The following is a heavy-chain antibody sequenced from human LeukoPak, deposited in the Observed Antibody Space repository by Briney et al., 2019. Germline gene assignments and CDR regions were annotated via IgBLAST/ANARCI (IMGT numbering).Heavy chain of an antibody. J-gene: IGHJ4*02. Sequence: GPSVKVSFKASGYSFTGYYMNWVRHAPGQGLEWMGRINPNSGGTNYAQKFQGRVTMTRDTSISTAYMELSRLTSDDTAVYYCARALGEGITMIVVVEGTFDYWGPGTLVTVSS. D-gene: IGHD3-22*01. CDR3: ARALGEGITMIVVVEGTFDY. CDR1: GYSFTGYY. CDR2: INPNSGGT. V-gene: IGHV1-2*06.